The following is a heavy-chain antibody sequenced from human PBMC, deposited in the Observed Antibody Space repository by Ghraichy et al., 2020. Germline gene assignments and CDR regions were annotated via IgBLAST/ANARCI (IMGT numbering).Heavy chain of an antibody. CDR3: ARYSTYYDSSGYYSTFDY. Sequence: SETLSLTCTVSGGSISSYYCSWIRQPAGKGLEWIGRIYTSGSTNYNPSLKSRVTMSVDTSKNQFSLKLSSVTAADTAVYYCARYSTYYDSSGYYSTFDYWGQGTLVTVSS. CDR2: IYTSGST. D-gene: IGHD3-22*01. V-gene: IGHV4-4*07. CDR1: GGSISSYY. J-gene: IGHJ4*02.